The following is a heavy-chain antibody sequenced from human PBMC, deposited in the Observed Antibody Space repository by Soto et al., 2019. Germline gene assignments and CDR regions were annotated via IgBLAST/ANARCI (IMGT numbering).Heavy chain of an antibody. V-gene: IGHV1-69*06. J-gene: IGHJ6*02. D-gene: IGHD1-26*01. CDR1: GGTFSSYA. Sequence: QVQLVQSGAEVKKPGSSVKVSCKASGGTFSSYAISWVRQAPGQGLEWMGGIIPIFGTANYAQKFQGRVTIAAEKSTSTAYMELSRLGSEDAAVYYCARNGVGVGYGMDVWGQGTTVTVSS. CDR2: IIPIFGTA. CDR3: ARNGVGVGYGMDV.